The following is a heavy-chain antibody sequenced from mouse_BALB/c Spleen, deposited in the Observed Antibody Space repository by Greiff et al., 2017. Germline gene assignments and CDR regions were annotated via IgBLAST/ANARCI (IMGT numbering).Heavy chain of an antibody. Sequence: QVQLQQPGAELVKPGASVKLSCKASGYTFTSYWMHWVKQRPGQGLEWIGEINPSNGRTNYNEKFKSKATLTVDKSSSTAYMQLSSLTSEDSAVYYCARGGYPQGMDYWGQGTSVTVSS. CDR1: GYTFTSYW. CDR3: ARGGYPQGMDY. J-gene: IGHJ4*01. CDR2: INPSNGRT. V-gene: IGHV1S81*02.